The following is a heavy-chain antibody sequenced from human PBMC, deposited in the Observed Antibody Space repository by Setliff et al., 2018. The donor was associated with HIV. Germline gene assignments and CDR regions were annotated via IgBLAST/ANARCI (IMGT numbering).Heavy chain of an antibody. D-gene: IGHD2-2*01. CDR3: ARDLHANYHVVDI. V-gene: IGHV4-31*03. CDR2: VYYTGKT. Sequence: SETLSLTCSVSGGSIVIGGFYYSWIRHRPGKGLEWIGTVYYTGKTYYNPSLQSRLTMSADTSKNQFSLKMRSVTAADTAVYFCARDLHANYHVVDIWGPGTMVTVSS. CDR1: GGSIVIGGFY. J-gene: IGHJ3*02.